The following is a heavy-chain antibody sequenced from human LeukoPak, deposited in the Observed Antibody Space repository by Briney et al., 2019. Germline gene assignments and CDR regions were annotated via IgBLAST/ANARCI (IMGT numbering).Heavy chain of an antibody. Sequence: PGGSLRLSCAASGFTFSSYWMSWVRQAPGKGLEWVANIKQDGSEKYYVDSVKGRFTISRDKAKNSLYLQMNSLRAEDTAVYYCAREPTTVTTAHDAFDIWGQGTMVTVSS. V-gene: IGHV3-7*01. D-gene: IGHD4-17*01. CDR2: IKQDGSEK. J-gene: IGHJ3*02. CDR1: GFTFSSYW. CDR3: AREPTTVTTAHDAFDI.